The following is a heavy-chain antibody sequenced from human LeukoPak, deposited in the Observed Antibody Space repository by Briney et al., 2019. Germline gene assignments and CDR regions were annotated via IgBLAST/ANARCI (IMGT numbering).Heavy chain of an antibody. CDR3: ARELKYQNWFDP. J-gene: IGHJ5*02. D-gene: IGHD1-1*01. Sequence: SETLSLTCAVYGGSFSGYYWSWIRQPPGKGLEWIGEINHSGSTNYNPSLKSRVTMSVDTSKNQFSLKLSSVTAADTAVYYCARELKYQNWFDPWGQGTLVTVSS. CDR2: INHSGST. V-gene: IGHV4-34*01. CDR1: GGSFSGYY.